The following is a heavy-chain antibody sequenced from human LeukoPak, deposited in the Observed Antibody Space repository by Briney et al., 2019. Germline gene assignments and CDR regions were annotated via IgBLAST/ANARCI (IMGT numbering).Heavy chain of an antibody. J-gene: IGHJ4*02. CDR1: GFTFSSYA. Sequence: GGSLRLSCSASGFTFSSYAMHWVRQAPGKGLEYVSAINSNGGTTYYSDSVKGRFTISRDNSKNTLYLQMSSLRAEDTAAYYCVKMGTYYYNSSGSNYWGQGTLVTVSS. CDR3: VKMGTYYYNSSGSNY. CDR2: INSNGGTT. D-gene: IGHD3-22*01. V-gene: IGHV3-64D*09.